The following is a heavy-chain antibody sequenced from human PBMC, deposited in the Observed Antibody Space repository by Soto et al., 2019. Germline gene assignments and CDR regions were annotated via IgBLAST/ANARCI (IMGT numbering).Heavy chain of an antibody. V-gene: IGHV1-3*01. CDR3: ASSSESGH. J-gene: IGHJ4*02. D-gene: IGHD5-12*01. CDR1: GYTFTNYP. CDR2: INVGNGNI. Sequence: QVQLVQSGAEVKKPGASVKVSCKASGYTFTNYPIHWVRQAPGQGLEWMGWINVGNGNIKYSRKFQGRVTMTRDTSASPAYMELSSLGSEDTAVYYCASSSESGHWGQGTLVTVSS.